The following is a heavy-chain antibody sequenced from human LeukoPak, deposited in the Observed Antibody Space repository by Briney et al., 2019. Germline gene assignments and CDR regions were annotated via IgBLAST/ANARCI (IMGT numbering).Heavy chain of an antibody. D-gene: IGHD4-17*01. V-gene: IGHV3-7*01. J-gene: IGHJ4*02. CDR2: IKQDESEK. Sequence: GGSLRLSCEASGFTLSRYWMSWVRQAPGEGPEWVANIKQDESEKDYADSVRGRFTISRDNAKNTLYLQMNSLRAGDTAVYYCAKEIWPTVTIPGRTYFDYWGQGTLVTVSS. CDR3: AKEIWPTVTIPGRTYFDY. CDR1: GFTLSRYW.